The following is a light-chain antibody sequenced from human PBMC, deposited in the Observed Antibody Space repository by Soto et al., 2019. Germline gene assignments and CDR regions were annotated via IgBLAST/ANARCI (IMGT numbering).Light chain of an antibody. CDR1: SSDVGSYNL. CDR2: EVT. V-gene: IGLV2-23*02. Sequence: QSALTQPASVSGSPGQSITISCTGTSSDVGSYNLVSWYQQHPGKAPKLMISEVTQRPSGVSYRFSGSKSGNTASLTISGLQAEDEADYYCCSLAGSGILGVFGTGTKVTVL. J-gene: IGLJ1*01. CDR3: CSLAGSGILGV.